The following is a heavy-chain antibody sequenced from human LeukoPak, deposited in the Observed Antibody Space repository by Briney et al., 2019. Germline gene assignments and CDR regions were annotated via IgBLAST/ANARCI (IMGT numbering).Heavy chain of an antibody. CDR3: ARETFGEYYFDY. D-gene: IGHD3-16*01. CDR1: GGTFSSYA. CDR2: IIPIFGTA. V-gene: IGHV1-69*13. J-gene: IGHJ4*02. Sequence: SVKVSCTASGGTFSSYAISWVRQAPGQGLEWMGGIIPIFGTANYAQKFQGRVTITADESTSTAYMELSSLRSEDTAVYYCARETFGEYYFDYWGQGTLVTVSS.